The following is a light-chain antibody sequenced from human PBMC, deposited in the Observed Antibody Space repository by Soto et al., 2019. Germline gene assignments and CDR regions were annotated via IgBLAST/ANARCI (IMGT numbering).Light chain of an antibody. V-gene: IGKV3-15*01. CDR1: QSVSSN. CDR2: GAS. CDR3: QQYNNWPPLN. Sequence: EIVMTQSPATLSVSPGERATLSCRASQSVSSNLAWYQQRPGQAPRLLIYGASNRAIGIPPRFSGRGFGTEFTLTINSLQSEDFPVYYCQQYNNWPPLNLVGGTKVEIK. J-gene: IGKJ4*01.